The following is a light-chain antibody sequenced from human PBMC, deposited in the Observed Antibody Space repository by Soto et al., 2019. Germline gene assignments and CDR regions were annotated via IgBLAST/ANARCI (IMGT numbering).Light chain of an antibody. Sequence: EIVLTQSPGTLSLSPGERATLSCRASQSVSSSYLAWYQQKPGQPPSLLIYGASSRATGIPDRFSGSGSGTGLPLTISRLEPEDFAVYYCQQYGSSPRTLGQGTKVEIK. CDR3: QQYGSSPRT. J-gene: IGKJ1*01. CDR1: QSVSSSY. V-gene: IGKV3-20*01. CDR2: GAS.